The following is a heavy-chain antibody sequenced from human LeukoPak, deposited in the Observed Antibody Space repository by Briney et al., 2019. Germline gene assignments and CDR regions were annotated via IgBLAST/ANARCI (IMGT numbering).Heavy chain of an antibody. D-gene: IGHD1-26*01. CDR3: ARDRVGAYGGFANWFDP. CDR1: GGTFSSYA. J-gene: IGHJ5*02. CDR2: IIPIFGTA. V-gene: IGHV1-69*01. Sequence: ASVKVSCKASGGTFSSYAISWVRQAPGQGLEWMGGIIPIFGTANYAQKFQGRVTITADESTGTAYMELSSLRSEDTAVYYCARDRVGAYGGFANWFDPWGRGTLVTVSS.